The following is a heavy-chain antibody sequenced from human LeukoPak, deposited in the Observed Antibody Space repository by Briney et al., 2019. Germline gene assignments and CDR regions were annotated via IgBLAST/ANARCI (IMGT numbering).Heavy chain of an antibody. CDR3: VEGYCTNGVCATSVEFDY. D-gene: IGHD2-8*01. CDR1: GFTFSSYW. V-gene: IGHV3-7*01. CDR2: IKQDGSEK. Sequence: PGGSLRLSCAASGFTFSSYWMSWVRQAPGKGLEWVANIKQDGSEKYYVDSVKGRFTISRDNAKNSLYLQMNSLRAEDTAVYYCVEGYCTNGVCATSVEFDYWGQGTLVTVSS. J-gene: IGHJ4*02.